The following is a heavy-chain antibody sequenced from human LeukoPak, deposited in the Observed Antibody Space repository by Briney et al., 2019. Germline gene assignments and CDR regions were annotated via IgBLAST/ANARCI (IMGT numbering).Heavy chain of an antibody. CDR2: ISSSSSYI. V-gene: IGHV3-21*01. CDR1: GFTFSIYG. Sequence: GGSLRLSCAASGFTFSIYGMHWVRQAPGKGLEWVSAISSSSSYIYYADSVKGRFTVSRDNAKNSLYLQMNSLRAEDTAVYYCARVGYCGGDCYIEAFDIWGQGTMVTVSS. CDR3: ARVGYCGGDCYIEAFDI. D-gene: IGHD2-21*01. J-gene: IGHJ3*02.